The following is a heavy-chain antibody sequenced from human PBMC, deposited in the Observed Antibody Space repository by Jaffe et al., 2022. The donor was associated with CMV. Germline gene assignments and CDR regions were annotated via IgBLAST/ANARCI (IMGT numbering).Heavy chain of an antibody. D-gene: IGHD3-3*01. CDR2: ISSSGSTI. Sequence: EVQLVESGGGLVQPGGSLRLSCAASGFTFSSYEMNWVRQAPGKGLEWVSYISSSGSTIYYADSVKGRFTISRDNAKNSLYLQMNSLRAEDTAVYYCARESGMYYDFWSGYYGPHYYYYYMDVWGKGTTVTVSS. CDR1: GFTFSSYE. CDR3: ARESGMYYDFWSGYYGPHYYYYYMDV. J-gene: IGHJ6*03. V-gene: IGHV3-48*03.